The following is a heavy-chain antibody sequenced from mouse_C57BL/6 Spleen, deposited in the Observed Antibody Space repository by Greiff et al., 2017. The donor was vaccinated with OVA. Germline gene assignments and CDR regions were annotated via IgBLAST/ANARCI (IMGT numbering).Heavy chain of an antibody. V-gene: IGHV5-17*01. D-gene: IGHD2-4*01. CDR2: ISSGSSTI. J-gene: IGHJ3*01. CDR3: ARPGDYEPSFAY. Sequence: EVKLMESGGGLVKPGGSLKFSCAASGFTFSDYGMHWVRQAPEKGLEWVAYISSGSSTIYYADTVKGRFTISRDNAKNTLFLQMTSLSSEDTAMYYCARPGDYEPSFAYWGQGTLVTVST. CDR1: GFTFSDYG.